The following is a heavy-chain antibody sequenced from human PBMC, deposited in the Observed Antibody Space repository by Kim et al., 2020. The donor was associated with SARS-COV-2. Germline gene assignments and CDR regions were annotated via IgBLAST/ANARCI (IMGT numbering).Heavy chain of an antibody. D-gene: IGHD6-13*01. CDR2: IRSKANSYAT. J-gene: IGHJ3*02. CDR1: GFTFSGSA. CDR3: IGGKYSSSWYAFDI. V-gene: IGHV3-73*01. Sequence: GGSLRLSCAASGFTFSGSAMHWVRQASGKGLEWVGRIRSKANSYATAYAASVKGRFTISRDDSKNTAYLQMNSLKTEDTAVYYCIGGKYSSSWYAFDIWGQGTMVTVSS.